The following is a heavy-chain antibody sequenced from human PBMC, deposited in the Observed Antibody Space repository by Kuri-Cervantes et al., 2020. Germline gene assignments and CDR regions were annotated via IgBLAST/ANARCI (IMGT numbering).Heavy chain of an antibody. CDR2: ISSNGGST. CDR1: GFTFSSYA. D-gene: IGHD5-24*01. Sequence: GGSLRLSCAASGFTFSSYAMHWVRQAPGKGLEYVSAISSNGGSTYYANSVKGRFTISRDNSKNTLYLQMGSLRAEDTAVYYCAKGKMATDRTYYYYYYGMDVWGQGTTVTVSS. V-gene: IGHV3-64*01. J-gene: IGHJ6*02. CDR3: AKGKMATDRTYYYYYYGMDV.